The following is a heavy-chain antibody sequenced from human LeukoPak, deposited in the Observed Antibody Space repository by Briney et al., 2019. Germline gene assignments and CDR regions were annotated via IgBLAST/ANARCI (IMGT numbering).Heavy chain of an antibody. J-gene: IGHJ4*02. D-gene: IGHD2-2*01. CDR2: ISWNSGSI. CDR1: GFTFDDYA. V-gene: IGHV3-9*01. CDR3: AKDIGGPYCSSTSCYVY. Sequence: GRSLRLSCAASGFTFDDYAMHWVRQAPGKGLEWVSGISWNSGSIGYADSVKGRFTISRDNAKNSLYLQMNSLRAEDTALYYCAKDIGGPYCSSTSCYVYWGRGTLVTVSS.